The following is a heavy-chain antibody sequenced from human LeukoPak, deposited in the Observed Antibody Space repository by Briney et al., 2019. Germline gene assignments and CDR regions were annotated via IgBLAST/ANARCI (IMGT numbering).Heavy chain of an antibody. D-gene: IGHD1-26*01. J-gene: IGHJ4*02. Sequence: GGSLRLSCAASGFTFSSYWMGWVRQAPGKRLEWVANMNIDGSEKYYADSAMGRFTISRDNARNSVYLQMNSLRVEDTAVYYCARDPVEWELLLDYWGQGTLVTVSS. CDR1: GFTFSSYW. V-gene: IGHV3-7*01. CDR3: ARDPVEWELLLDY. CDR2: MNIDGSEK.